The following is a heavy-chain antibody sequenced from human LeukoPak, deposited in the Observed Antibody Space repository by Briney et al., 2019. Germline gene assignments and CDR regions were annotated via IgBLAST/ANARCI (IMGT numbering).Heavy chain of an antibody. J-gene: IGHJ4*02. D-gene: IGHD1-20*01. Sequence: PGGSLRLSCVASGFTFSNYWMHWVRQAPGKGLVWVSRIKGDGRYTSYADSVRGRFTISRDNAKNTLYLQMNSLRAEDTAVYYCARDNWYFDYWGQGTLVTVSS. CDR1: GFTFSNYW. V-gene: IGHV3-74*01. CDR3: ARDNWYFDY. CDR2: IKGDGRYT.